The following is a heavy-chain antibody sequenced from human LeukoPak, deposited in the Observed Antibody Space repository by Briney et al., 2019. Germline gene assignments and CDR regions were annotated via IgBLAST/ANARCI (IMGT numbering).Heavy chain of an antibody. V-gene: IGHV3-48*03. CDR1: GFILRNYD. Sequence: GGSLRLSCAASGFILRNYDMTWIRQAPGKGLEWVSSISISGSSRYYADSVRGRFTISRDIAKNSLYLQVNSLRAEDTAVYYCARGSWGPFYWGQGTLVTVSS. CDR3: ARGSWGPFY. D-gene: IGHD7-27*01. J-gene: IGHJ4*02. CDR2: ISISGSSR.